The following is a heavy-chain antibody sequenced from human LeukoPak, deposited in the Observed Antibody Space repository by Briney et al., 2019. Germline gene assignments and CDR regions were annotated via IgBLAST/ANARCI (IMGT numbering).Heavy chain of an antibody. CDR2: INHRGSG. CDR3: ATGGGEAPDC. D-gene: IGHD4-17*01. V-gene: IGHV4-34*01. J-gene: IGHJ4*02. Sequence: PSETLSLTCAVYGGSFSGYYWSWSRQPPGKGLEWIGEINHRGSGNYNPSLRSRVAMSADTSQNQFSLRLSSVTAADTAVYYCATGGGEAPDCWGQGTLVTVSS. CDR1: GGSFSGYY.